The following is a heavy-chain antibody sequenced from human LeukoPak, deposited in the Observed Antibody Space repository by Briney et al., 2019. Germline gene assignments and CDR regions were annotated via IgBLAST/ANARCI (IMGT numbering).Heavy chain of an antibody. J-gene: IGHJ6*03. CDR2: ISSSSSTI. D-gene: IGHD2/OR15-2a*01. CDR1: GFTFSSYS. Sequence: GGSLRLSCAAPGFTFSSYSMNWVRQAPGKGLEWVSYISSSSSTIYYADSVKGRFTISRDNAKNSLYLQMNSLRAEDTAVYYCASSDFSPYYYYYMDVWGKGTTVTVSS. CDR3: ASSDFSPYYYYYMDV. V-gene: IGHV3-48*01.